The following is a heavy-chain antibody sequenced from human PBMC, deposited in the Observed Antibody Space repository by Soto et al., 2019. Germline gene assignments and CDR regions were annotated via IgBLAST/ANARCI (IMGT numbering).Heavy chain of an antibody. V-gene: IGHV3-30*04. D-gene: IGHD1-26*01. CDR2: VAYDGRSK. J-gene: IGHJ4*02. CDR3: ARGTGGATSSGKDQFDY. Sequence: QVQLVESGGGVVQPGRSLRLSCAASGFTFSDYAMHWVRQAPGKGLEWVAVVAYDGRSKYYADSVKGRFTISRDNSRTTVYLQMNSLRSEDTAVYYCARGTGGATSSGKDQFDYWGQGTLVPVSS. CDR1: GFTFSDYA.